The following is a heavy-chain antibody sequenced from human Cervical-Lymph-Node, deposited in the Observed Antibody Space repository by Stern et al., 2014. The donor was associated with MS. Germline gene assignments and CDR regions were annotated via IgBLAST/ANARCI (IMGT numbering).Heavy chain of an antibody. J-gene: IGHJ4*02. V-gene: IGHV5-51*03. CDR1: GYRFTNNW. D-gene: IGHD1-1*01. CDR3: ARRGHGYMGIDY. CDR2: IYPDDSKT. Sequence: VQLVESGAEVRKPGESLRISCEVSGYRFTNNWIGWVRQMPGKGLEWMGIIYPDDSKTRYSPSFQVRVTILVDKSNSITYLQWSSLKASDTAIYYCARRGHGYMGIDYWGQGTLVTVSS.